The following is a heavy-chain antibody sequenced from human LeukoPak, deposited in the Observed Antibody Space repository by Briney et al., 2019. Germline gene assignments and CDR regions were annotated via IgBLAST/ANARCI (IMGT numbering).Heavy chain of an antibody. CDR3: ARDVTYYYDSSGPPFDY. D-gene: IGHD3-22*01. Sequence: SVKVSCKASGGTFSSYAISWVRQAPGQGLEWMGRIIPILGIANYAQKFQGRVTITADKSTSTAYMELSSLRSEDTAVYYCARDVTYYYDSSGPPFDYWGQGTLVTVS. CDR1: GGTFSSYA. J-gene: IGHJ4*02. CDR2: IIPILGIA. V-gene: IGHV1-69*04.